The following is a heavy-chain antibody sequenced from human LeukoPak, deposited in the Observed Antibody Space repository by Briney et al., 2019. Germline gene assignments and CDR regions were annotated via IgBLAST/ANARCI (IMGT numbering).Heavy chain of an antibody. CDR2: IKSKNVGETT. CDR3: TTGPGNSGY. D-gene: IGHD4-23*01. Sequence: GGSLRLSCVVSGLTFDNAWMSWVRQAPGRGLEWVGSIKSKNVGETTQYAAPVQGRFTISRDDSKNTVYLQMSSLKTEDSALYYCTTGPGNSGYWGQGTLVTVSS. CDR1: GLTFDNAW. V-gene: IGHV3-15*01. J-gene: IGHJ4*02.